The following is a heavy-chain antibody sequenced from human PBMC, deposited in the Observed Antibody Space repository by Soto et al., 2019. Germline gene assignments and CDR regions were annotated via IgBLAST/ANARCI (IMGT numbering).Heavy chain of an antibody. CDR2: ISGYNGQT. V-gene: IGHV1-18*01. D-gene: IGHD6-13*01. J-gene: IGHJ6*02. CDR3: ARTAATGKYSYSMDV. Sequence: ASVKVSCKASGYTFTTYGISWVRQAPGQGLEWMGWISGYNGQTNYAQKFRGRVTITTDTSTSTAYMELRGLRSDDTAMYYCARTAATGKYSYSMDVWGQGTTLTVSS. CDR1: GYTFTTYG.